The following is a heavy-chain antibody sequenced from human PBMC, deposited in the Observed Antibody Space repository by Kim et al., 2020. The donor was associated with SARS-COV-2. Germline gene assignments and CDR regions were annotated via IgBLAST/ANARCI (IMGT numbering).Heavy chain of an antibody. V-gene: IGHV4-34*01. CDR2: INHSGST. CDR3: ARAGRIAAARWFDP. J-gene: IGHJ5*02. CDR1: GGSFSGYY. Sequence: SETLSLTCAVYGGSFSGYYWSWIRQPPGKGLEWIGEINHSGSTNYNPSLKSRVTISVDTSKNQFSLKLSSVTAADTAVYYCARAGRIAAARWFDPWGQGTLVTVSS. D-gene: IGHD6-13*01.